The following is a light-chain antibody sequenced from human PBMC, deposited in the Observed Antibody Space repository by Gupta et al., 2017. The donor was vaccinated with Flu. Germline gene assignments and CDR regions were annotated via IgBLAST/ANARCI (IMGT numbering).Light chain of an antibody. CDR3: QQCYNTPQT. J-gene: IGKJ2*01. CDR1: QSIASY. Sequence: PSSLSASVGDRVTITCRASQSIASYLNWYQQKPGKAPNLLIYGATSLQDGVSSRFSGSGSGTEFTLTINSLQPEDFANYFCQQCYNTPQTFGQGTKLGIK. CDR2: GAT. V-gene: IGKV1-39*01.